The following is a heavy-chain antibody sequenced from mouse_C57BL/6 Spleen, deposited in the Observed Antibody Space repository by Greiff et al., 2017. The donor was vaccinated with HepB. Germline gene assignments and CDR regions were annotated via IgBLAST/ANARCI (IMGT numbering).Heavy chain of an antibody. J-gene: IGHJ2*01. V-gene: IGHV3-6*01. CDR2: ISYDGSN. D-gene: IGHD2-4*01. Sequence: EVQLVESGPGLVKPSQSLSLTCSVTGYSITSGYYWNWIRQFPGNKLEWMGYISYDGSNNYNPSLKNRISITRDTSKNQFFLKLNSVTTEDTATYYCAREDYDGGSDYWGQGTTLTVSS. CDR1: GYSITSGYY. CDR3: AREDYDGGSDY.